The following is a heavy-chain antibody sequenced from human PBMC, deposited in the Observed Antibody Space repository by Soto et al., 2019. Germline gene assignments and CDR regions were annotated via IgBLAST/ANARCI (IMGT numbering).Heavy chain of an antibody. Sequence: GGSLRLSCAASGFTFSSYGMHWVRQAPGKGLEWVAVIWYDGSNKYYADSVKGRFTISRDNSKNTLYLQMNSLRAEDTAVYYCARDYTSWNYGGGDYWGQGTLVTVSS. V-gene: IGHV3-33*01. CDR2: IWYDGSNK. J-gene: IGHJ4*02. CDR3: ARDYTSWNYGGGDY. CDR1: GFTFSSYG. D-gene: IGHD1-7*01.